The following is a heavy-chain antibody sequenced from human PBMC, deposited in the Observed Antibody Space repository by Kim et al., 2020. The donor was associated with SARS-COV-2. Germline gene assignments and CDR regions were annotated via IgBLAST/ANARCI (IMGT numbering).Heavy chain of an antibody. CDR1: GFTFSSYE. Sequence: GGSLRLSCAASGFTFSSYEMNWVRQAPGKGLEWVSYISSSGSTIYYADSVKGRFTISRDNAKNSLYLQMNSLRAEDTAVYYCAIFPLGYCTNGVCFDYWGQGTLVTVSS. CDR2: ISSSGSTI. D-gene: IGHD2-8*01. V-gene: IGHV3-48*03. CDR3: AIFPLGYCTNGVCFDY. J-gene: IGHJ4*02.